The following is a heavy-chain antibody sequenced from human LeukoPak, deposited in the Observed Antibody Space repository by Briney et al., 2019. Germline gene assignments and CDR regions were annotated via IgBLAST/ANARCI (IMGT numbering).Heavy chain of an antibody. D-gene: IGHD3-22*01. V-gene: IGHV4-59*01. CDR3: ARQIGDYFEY. Sequence: SETLSLTCTVSGGSISSYYWSWIRQPPGKGLEWIGHIYYSGSTNYNPSLKSRVTISVDTSKDQFSLKLSSVTAADTTVYYCARQIGDYFEYWGQGILVTVSS. CDR2: IYYSGST. J-gene: IGHJ4*02. CDR1: GGSISSYY.